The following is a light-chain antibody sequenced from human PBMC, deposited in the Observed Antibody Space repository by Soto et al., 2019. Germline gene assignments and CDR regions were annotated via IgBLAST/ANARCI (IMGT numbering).Light chain of an antibody. Sequence: EIVMTQSPATLSVSPGERATLSCRASQSVSSNLAWYQQKPGQAPRLLIYGASIRATGIPARFSGSGSGTEFTLTISSLQYEDFAVYYCQQYNNWPLYTFGQGTKLEIK. CDR1: QSVSSN. CDR3: QQYNNWPLYT. CDR2: GAS. J-gene: IGKJ2*01. V-gene: IGKV3D-15*01.